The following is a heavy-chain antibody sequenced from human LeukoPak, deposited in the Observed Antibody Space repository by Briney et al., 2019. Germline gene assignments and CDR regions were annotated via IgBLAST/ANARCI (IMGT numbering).Heavy chain of an antibody. V-gene: IGHV3-15*01. D-gene: IGHD1-14*01. CDR2: IKTQTDGGTT. Sequence: GGSLRLSCAASGFTFSKAWMSWVRQAPGKGLEWVGRIKTQTDGGTTDYAAPVKGRFAISRDDSENILFLQMNSLKIEDTAVYYCITDGVNHGGFDYWGQGTLVTVSS. CDR1: GFTFSKAW. J-gene: IGHJ4*02. CDR3: ITDGVNHGGFDY.